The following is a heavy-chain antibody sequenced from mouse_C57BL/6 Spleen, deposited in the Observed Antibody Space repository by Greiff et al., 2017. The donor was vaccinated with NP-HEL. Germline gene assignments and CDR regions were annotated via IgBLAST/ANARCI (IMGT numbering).Heavy chain of an antibody. D-gene: IGHD1-1*01. J-gene: IGHJ2*01. CDR3: ARMMYYYGSSYYFDY. V-gene: IGHV8-8*01. CDR2: IWWDDDK. CDR1: GFSLSTFGMG. Sequence: QVTLKESGPGILQPSQTLSLTCSFSGFSLSTFGMGVGWIRQPSGKGLEWLAHIWWDDDKYYNPALKSRLTISKDTSKNQVFLKIANVDTADTATYYCARMMYYYGSSYYFDYWGQGTTLTVSS.